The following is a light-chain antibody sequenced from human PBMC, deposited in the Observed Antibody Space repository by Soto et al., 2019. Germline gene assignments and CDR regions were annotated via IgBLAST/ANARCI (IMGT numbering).Light chain of an antibody. V-gene: IGLV1-44*01. J-gene: IGLJ1*01. CDR2: SNN. Sequence: QSVLTQPPSESGTPGQRVTISCSGSRSNIGSNTVNWYQQLPGTAPKLLIYSNNQRPSGVPDRFSGSKSGTSASLAISGLQSEDEADYYCAAWDDSLNGYVFGTGTKLTVL. CDR3: AAWDDSLNGYV. CDR1: RSNIGSNT.